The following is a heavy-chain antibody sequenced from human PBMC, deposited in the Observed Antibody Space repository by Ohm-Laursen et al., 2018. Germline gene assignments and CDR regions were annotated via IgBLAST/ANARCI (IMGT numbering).Heavy chain of an antibody. D-gene: IGHD2/OR15-2a*01. Sequence: SLRLSCAAPGFTFDDHYMDWVRQAPGKGLELVARSRDKANSYTTAYVASVKGRFSISRDDSENPLYLQMNSLKTEDTAVYYCARTRNFQPYDVWGQGTMVIVSS. V-gene: IGHV3-72*01. CDR1: GFTFDDHY. CDR3: ARTRNFQPYDV. J-gene: IGHJ3*01. CDR2: SRDKANSYTT.